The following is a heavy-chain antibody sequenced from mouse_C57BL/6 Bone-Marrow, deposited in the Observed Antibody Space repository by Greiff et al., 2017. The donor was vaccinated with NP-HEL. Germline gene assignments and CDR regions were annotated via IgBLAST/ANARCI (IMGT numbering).Heavy chain of an antibody. D-gene: IGHD1-1*01. CDR3: ARPDFYGSSYYWYWDV. Sequence: EVQLQQSGTVLVRPGASVKMSCKTSGYTFTSYWMHWVNQRPGQGLEWIGAIYPGNGDTSYNQKFKGKAKLTAVTSASTAYMELSSLTNEDSAVYYCARPDFYGSSYYWYWDVWGTGTTVTVSS. CDR2: IYPGNGDT. V-gene: IGHV1-5*01. J-gene: IGHJ1*03. CDR1: GYTFTSYW.